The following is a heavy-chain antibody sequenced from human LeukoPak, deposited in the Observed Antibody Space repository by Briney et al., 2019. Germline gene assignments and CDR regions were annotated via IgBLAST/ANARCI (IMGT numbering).Heavy chain of an antibody. J-gene: IGHJ4*02. CDR3: ARGPAIFYYLDY. Sequence: PSGTLSLTCAVSGDSISSHNWWSWVRQTPGKGLEWIGEVFHSGNTNYNPSLESRVTISVDKSKNHLSLKLNSVTAADTAVYFCARGPAIFYYLDYWGQGALVIVSS. CDR2: VFHSGNT. D-gene: IGHD3-3*02. V-gene: IGHV4-4*02. CDR1: GDSISSHNW.